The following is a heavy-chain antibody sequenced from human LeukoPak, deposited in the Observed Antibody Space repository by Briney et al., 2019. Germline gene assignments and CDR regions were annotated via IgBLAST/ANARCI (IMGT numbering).Heavy chain of an antibody. CDR3: TRMTAGHDY. V-gene: IGHV4-34*01. J-gene: IGHJ4*02. CDR1: GVSFYDYY. D-gene: IGHD2-21*02. CDR2: INHSGYT. Sequence: SETLSLTCAVSGVSFYDYYWSWVRQTPGKGLEWIGEINHSGYTNDSPSLKSRVTLSIDTSRKQFSLNLRSVTVANTGIYYCTRMTAGHDYWGQGTLVTVSS.